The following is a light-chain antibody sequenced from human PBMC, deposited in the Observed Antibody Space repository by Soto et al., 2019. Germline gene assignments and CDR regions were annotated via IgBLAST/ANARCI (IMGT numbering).Light chain of an antibody. CDR1: QSISSS. CDR2: AAS. CDR3: QQLHGYPIT. J-gene: IGKJ5*01. V-gene: IGKV1-39*01. Sequence: DIQMTQSPSSLSASVGDRVTITCRASQSISSSLNWYQQKPGKAPKLLIYAASSLQSGVPSRFSGSGSGTDFTLTISSLQPEDFATYYCQQLHGYPITFGQGTRLEIK.